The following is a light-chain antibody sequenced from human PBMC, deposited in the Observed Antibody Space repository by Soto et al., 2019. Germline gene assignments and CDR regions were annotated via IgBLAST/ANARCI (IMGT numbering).Light chain of an antibody. V-gene: IGKV3-15*01. Sequence: EILIAQSPATLSVSPGERATLSCRASQSVSSNLAWYQQKPGQAPRLLIYGASTRDTGIPARFSGSGSGTEFTLTISSLQSEDFAVYYCQQYGSSTGTFGQGTKVDIK. CDR1: QSVSSN. CDR2: GAS. J-gene: IGKJ1*01. CDR3: QQYGSSTGT.